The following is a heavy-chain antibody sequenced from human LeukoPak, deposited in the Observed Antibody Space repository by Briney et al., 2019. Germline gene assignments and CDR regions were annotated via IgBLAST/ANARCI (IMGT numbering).Heavy chain of an antibody. V-gene: IGHV1-69*05. CDR2: IIPIFGTA. CDR3: AREVHYYDSSGYYYRNRFDP. CDR1: GGTFSSYA. Sequence: SVKVSCKASGGTFSSYAISWVRQAPGQGLEWMGGIIPIFGTANYAQKFQGRVTITTDESTSTAYMELSSLRSEDTAVYYCAREVHYYDSSGYYYRNRFDPWGQGTLVTVSS. D-gene: IGHD3-22*01. J-gene: IGHJ5*02.